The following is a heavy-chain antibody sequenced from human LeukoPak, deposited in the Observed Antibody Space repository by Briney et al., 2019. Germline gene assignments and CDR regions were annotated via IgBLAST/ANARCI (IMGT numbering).Heavy chain of an antibody. J-gene: IGHJ3*02. CDR3: ARAGKRSAFDI. CDR2: IGTSGDT. CDR1: GFTFGSYD. V-gene: IGHV3-13*01. Sequence: GGSLRLSCAASGFTFGSYDMHWVRQATGDGLEWVSVIGTSGDTYYPGSVKGRFTISRENAKNSLYLQMNSLRAGDTAVYYCARAGKRSAFDIWGQGTMVTVSS.